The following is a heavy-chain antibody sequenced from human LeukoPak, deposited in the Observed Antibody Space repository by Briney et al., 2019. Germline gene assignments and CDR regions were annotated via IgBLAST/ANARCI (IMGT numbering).Heavy chain of an antibody. Sequence: PSETLSLTCAVYGGSFSGYYWSWIRQPPGKGLEWIGEINHSGSTNYNPSLKSRVTISVDTSKNQFSLKLSSVTAADTAVYYCARKILGYYYGSGSYYRATSYYYYGMDVWGQGTTVTVSS. CDR3: ARKILGYYYGSGSYYRATSYYYYGMDV. D-gene: IGHD3-10*01. V-gene: IGHV4-34*01. CDR2: INHSGST. CDR1: GGSFSGYY. J-gene: IGHJ6*02.